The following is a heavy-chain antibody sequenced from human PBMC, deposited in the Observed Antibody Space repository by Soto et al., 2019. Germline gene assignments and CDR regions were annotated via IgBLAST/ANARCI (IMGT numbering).Heavy chain of an antibody. J-gene: IGHJ4*02. V-gene: IGHV4-59*04. CDR1: GGSISSYY. Sequence: ETLSLTCTVSGGSISSYYWSWIRQHPGKGLEWIGYIYYSGSTYYNPSLKSRVTISVDTSKNQFSLKLSSVTAADTAVYYCAGSYYDYVWGSYHNDYWGQGTLVTVSS. D-gene: IGHD3-16*02. CDR3: AGSYYDYVWGSYHNDY. CDR2: IYYSGST.